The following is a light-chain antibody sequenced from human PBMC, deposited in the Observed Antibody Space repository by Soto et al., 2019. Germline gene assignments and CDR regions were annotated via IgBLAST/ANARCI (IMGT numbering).Light chain of an antibody. CDR1: QSVSSN. V-gene: IGKV3-15*01. Sequence: EIVMTQSPATLSVSPGERATLSCRASQSVSSNLAWYQQKPGQAPRLLISGASTRATGIPARFRGSGSGTEFTLTISSLQSEDFAVYYCQQYNNWPYTFGQGTKLEIK. CDR3: QQYNNWPYT. CDR2: GAS. J-gene: IGKJ2*01.